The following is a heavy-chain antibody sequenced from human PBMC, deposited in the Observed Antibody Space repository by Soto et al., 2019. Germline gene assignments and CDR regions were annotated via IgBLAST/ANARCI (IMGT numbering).Heavy chain of an antibody. CDR3: ARSIVVVTALDY. J-gene: IGHJ4*02. Sequence: QVQLVQSGAEEKKPGASVKVSCKASGYTFTRYAMHWVHQAPGQRLEWMGWINAGNGNTKYSQKFQGRVTITRDTSASTAYMELSSLRSEDTAVYYCARSIVVVTALDYLGQGTLVTVSS. D-gene: IGHD2-21*02. V-gene: IGHV1-3*05. CDR2: INAGNGNT. CDR1: GYTFTRYA.